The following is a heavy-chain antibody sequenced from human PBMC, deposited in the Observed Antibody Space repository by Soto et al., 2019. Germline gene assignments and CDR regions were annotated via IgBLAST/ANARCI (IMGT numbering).Heavy chain of an antibody. D-gene: IGHD5-18*01. V-gene: IGHV1-69*12. CDR3: ARTAYSSGLYHYGMDA. Sequence: QVQLVQSGAEVKKPGSSVKVSCKASAGTFRSYAISWVRQAPGQGLEWMGGIIPMFGTANYAQKFQGRVTITADESTSTAYMELSSLGSEDTAVYYCARTAYSSGLYHYGMDAWGQGTTVTVSS. J-gene: IGHJ6*02. CDR2: IIPMFGTA. CDR1: AGTFRSYA.